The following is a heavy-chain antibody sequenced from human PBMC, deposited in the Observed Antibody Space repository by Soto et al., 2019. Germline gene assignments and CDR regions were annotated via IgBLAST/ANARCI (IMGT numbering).Heavy chain of an antibody. V-gene: IGHV1-3*01. Sequence: QVQLVQSGAEVKKPGASVKVSCKASGYTFTSYAMHWVRQAPGQRLEWMGWINAGNGNTKYSQKFQGRVTITRDTSASTAYMELSSLRSEDTAVYYCARKQTLERDSSGYYFDYWGQGTLVTVSS. CDR1: GYTFTSYA. CDR2: INAGNGNT. CDR3: ARKQTLERDSSGYYFDY. J-gene: IGHJ4*02. D-gene: IGHD3-22*01.